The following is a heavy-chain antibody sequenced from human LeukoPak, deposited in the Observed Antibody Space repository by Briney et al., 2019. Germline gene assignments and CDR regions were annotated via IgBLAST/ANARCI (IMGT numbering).Heavy chain of an antibody. V-gene: IGHV4-31*03. CDR2: IYYGGST. Sequence: PSQTLSLTCTVSGASISGGGYFWTWIRQHPGKGLEYIGYIYYGGSTNYKPSLESRVTISVDTSKNQFSLKLSSVTAADTAVYYCARSGRDGFTILDYWGQGTLVTVSS. CDR3: ARSGRDGFTILDY. CDR1: GASISGGGYF. D-gene: IGHD5-24*01. J-gene: IGHJ4*02.